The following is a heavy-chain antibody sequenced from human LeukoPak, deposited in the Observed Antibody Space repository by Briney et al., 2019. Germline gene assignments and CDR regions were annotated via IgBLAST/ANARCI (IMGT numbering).Heavy chain of an antibody. D-gene: IGHD6-13*01. CDR3: ARDSAAGPLVGG. V-gene: IGHV3-21*01. Sequence: GGSLRLSCAASGFTFSSYSMNWVRQAPGKGLEWVSSISSSSSYIYYADSVKGRFTISRDSAKNSLYLQMNSLRAEDTAVYYCARDSAAGPLVGGWGQGTLVTVSS. CDR2: ISSSSSYI. J-gene: IGHJ4*02. CDR1: GFTFSSYS.